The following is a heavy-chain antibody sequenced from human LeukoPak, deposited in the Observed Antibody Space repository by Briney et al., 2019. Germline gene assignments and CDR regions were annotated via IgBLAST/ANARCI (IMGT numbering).Heavy chain of an antibody. D-gene: IGHD3-22*01. Sequence: SCKASGYTFTAYYVHWVRQAPGKGLEWVAVISYDGSNKYYADSVKGRFTISRDNSKNTLYLQMNSLRAEDTAVYYCARDHRYYDSSGYPLFYYGMDVWGQGTTVTVSS. V-gene: IGHV3-30-3*01. CDR1: GYTFTAYY. CDR3: ARDHRYYDSSGYPLFYYGMDV. J-gene: IGHJ6*02. CDR2: ISYDGSNK.